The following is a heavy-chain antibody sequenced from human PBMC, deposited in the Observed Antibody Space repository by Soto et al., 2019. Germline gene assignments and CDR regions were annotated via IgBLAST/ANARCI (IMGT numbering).Heavy chain of an antibody. Sequence: EVRLVESGGGLVQPGGSLRLSCAASGFTFSAYDMHWVRQATGKGLEWVSAIGTQHDTYYPDSVKGRFTISRENAKNFLYLQMDSLRAGDTAVYYCARQASYWHGGGGWFDPWGQGTLVTVSS. J-gene: IGHJ5*02. D-gene: IGHD2-8*02. V-gene: IGHV3-13*01. CDR1: GFTFSAYD. CDR3: ARQASYWHGGGGWFDP. CDR2: IGTQHDT.